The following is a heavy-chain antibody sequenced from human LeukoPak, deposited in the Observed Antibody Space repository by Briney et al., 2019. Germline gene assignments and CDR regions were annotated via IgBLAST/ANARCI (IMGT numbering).Heavy chain of an antibody. CDR3: TRHRYGDSGGDFDY. Sequence: PGGSLRLSCAASGFTFSSYSMNWVRQAPGKGLEWVSFISSSSSYIYYADSVKGRFTISRDNAKKSLHLQMNSLKTEDTAVYYCTRHRYGDSGGDFDYWGQGTLVTVSS. V-gene: IGHV3-21*04. D-gene: IGHD2-21*02. CDR1: GFTFSSYS. CDR2: ISSSSSYI. J-gene: IGHJ4*02.